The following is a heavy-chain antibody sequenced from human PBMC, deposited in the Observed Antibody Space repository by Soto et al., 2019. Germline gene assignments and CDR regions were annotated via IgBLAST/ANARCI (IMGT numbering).Heavy chain of an antibody. CDR3: ARAEDKRGRPHCGSTSCVYDFDS. CDR1: GGSISSDSFY. V-gene: IGHV4-31*03. Sequence: QVQLQESGPGLVKPSQTLSLTCTVSGGSISSDSFYWNWIRQHPGKGLEWIGYVYYSGSTYYNPSLKSRVTMSVDTSKNQFSLNLKSVTAADTAVYSCARAEDKRGRPHCGSTSCVYDFDSWGQGTLVSVSS. D-gene: IGHD2-2*01. J-gene: IGHJ4*02. CDR2: VYYSGST.